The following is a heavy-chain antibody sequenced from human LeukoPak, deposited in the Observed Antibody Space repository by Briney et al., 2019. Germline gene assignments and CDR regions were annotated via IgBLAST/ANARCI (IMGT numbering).Heavy chain of an antibody. CDR1: GFTFDDYA. V-gene: IGHV3-9*01. J-gene: IGHJ6*02. CDR3: AGERRYYDILTGPYGMDV. CDR2: ISWNSGSI. D-gene: IGHD3-9*01. Sequence: GGSLRLSCAASGFTFDDYAMHWVRQAPGKGLEWVSGISWNSGSIGYADSVKGRFTISRDNAKNSLYLQMNSLRAEDTAVYYCAGERRYYDILTGPYGMDVWGQGTTVTVSS.